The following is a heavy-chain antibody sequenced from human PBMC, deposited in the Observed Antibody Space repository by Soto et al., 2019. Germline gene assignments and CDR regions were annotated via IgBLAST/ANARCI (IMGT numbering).Heavy chain of an antibody. CDR3: VRDLNWGFDY. J-gene: IGHJ4*02. CDR1: GFTFSDYY. D-gene: IGHD7-27*01. CDR2: INSSTSVI. V-gene: IGHV3-11*06. Sequence: GGSLRLSCAVSGFTFSDYYMTWIRQAPGKGLEWVSYINSSTSVIRYADSVQGRFIISRDNAKNSLYLQMNSLKDEDSAVYYCVRDLNWGFDYWGLGALVTVSS.